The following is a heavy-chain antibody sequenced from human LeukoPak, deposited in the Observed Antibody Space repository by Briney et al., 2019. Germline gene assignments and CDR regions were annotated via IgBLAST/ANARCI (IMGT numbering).Heavy chain of an antibody. Sequence: ASVKVSFKASGYTFTGYYMHWVRQAPGQGLEWMGWINPNSGGTNYAQKFQGRVTMTRDTSISTAYMELSRLRSDDTAVYYCARAWLPGEDYYGMDVWGQGTTVTVSS. CDR2: INPNSGGT. CDR1: GYTFTGYY. J-gene: IGHJ6*02. V-gene: IGHV1-2*02. D-gene: IGHD3-10*01. CDR3: ARAWLPGEDYYGMDV.